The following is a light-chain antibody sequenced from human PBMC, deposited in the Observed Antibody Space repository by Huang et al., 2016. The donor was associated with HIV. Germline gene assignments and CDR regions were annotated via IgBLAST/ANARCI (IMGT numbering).Light chain of an antibody. CDR2: GAS. CDR1: QNIRGN. V-gene: IGKV3-15*01. CDR3: QQYNDWPPVT. Sequence: EIVMTQSPDTLSVSPGERATLSCRASQNIRGNLAWYQQRLGRAPRLLIYGASTRATGIPARFSGSGSGTNFTLTISSLQSEDFAVYYCQQYNDWPPVTFGQGTKLDIK. J-gene: IGKJ2*01.